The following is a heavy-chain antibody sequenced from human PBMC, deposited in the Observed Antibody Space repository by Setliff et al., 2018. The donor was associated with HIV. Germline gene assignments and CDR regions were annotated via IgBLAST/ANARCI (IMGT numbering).Heavy chain of an antibody. D-gene: IGHD3-10*01. CDR3: ARVEAKVRGATYGMDV. CDR1: GDPISNHY. V-gene: IGHV4-59*11. J-gene: IGHJ6*02. CDR2: IYNSGNS. Sequence: SLTCNVSGDPISNHYWNWIRQPPGKGLEWIATIYNSGNSVSNPSLKSRVTISIDTSKNHFSLTLNSVTAADSAVYYCARVEAKVRGATYGMDVWGQGTTVTVSS.